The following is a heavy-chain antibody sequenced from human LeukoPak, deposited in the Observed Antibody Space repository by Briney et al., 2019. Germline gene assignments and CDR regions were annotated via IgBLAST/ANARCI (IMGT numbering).Heavy chain of an antibody. Sequence: GGSLRLSCAASGFTLSNYGMHWVRQAPGKGLEWVAVIWYDGSNKYYADSVKGRFTIPRDSSKNTLYLQMNSLRGEDTAVYYCARSLERDYHGSGYYMNNWFDPWGQGTLVTVSS. CDR2: IWYDGSNK. J-gene: IGHJ5*02. CDR3: ARSLERDYHGSGYYMNNWFDP. V-gene: IGHV3-33*01. CDR1: GFTLSNYG. D-gene: IGHD3-3*01.